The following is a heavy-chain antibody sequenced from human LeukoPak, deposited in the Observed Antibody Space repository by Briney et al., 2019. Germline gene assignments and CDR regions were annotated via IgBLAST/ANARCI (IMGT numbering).Heavy chain of an antibody. V-gene: IGHV3-30*04. CDR2: ISYDGSNK. D-gene: IGHD5-18*01. CDR1: GFTFSSYA. CDR3: ARDPTFEYSYGYASSFFDY. Sequence: GGSLRLSCAASGFTFSSYAMHWVRQAPGKGLEWVAVISYDGSNKYYADSVKGRFTISRDNSKNTLYLQMNSLRAEDTAVYYCARDPTFEYSYGYASSFFDYWGQGTLVTVSS. J-gene: IGHJ4*02.